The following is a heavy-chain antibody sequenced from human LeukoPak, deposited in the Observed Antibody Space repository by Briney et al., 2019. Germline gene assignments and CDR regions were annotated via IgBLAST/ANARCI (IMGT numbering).Heavy chain of an antibody. CDR1: GYTFTGYY. J-gene: IGHJ6*02. Sequence: ASVKVSCKASGYTFTGYYMHWVRQAPGQGLEWMGRIIPILGIANYAQKFQGRVTISADKSTSTAYMEVSSLRSEDTAVYYCATDDSSGYYYHFGMDVWGQGTTVTVSS. V-gene: IGHV1-69*04. CDR3: ATDDSSGYYYHFGMDV. D-gene: IGHD3-22*01. CDR2: IIPILGIA.